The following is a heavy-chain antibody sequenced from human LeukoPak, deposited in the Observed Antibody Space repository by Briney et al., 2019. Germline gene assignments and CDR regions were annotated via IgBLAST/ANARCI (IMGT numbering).Heavy chain of an antibody. Sequence: SETLSLTCTVSNYSISTDYYWGWIRQPPGRGLEWIGTMYHSGSTYYNPSLKSRVTISVDTSKNQFSLKLSSVTAADTAVYYCARYDVWGSYRAFDYWGQGTLVTVSS. CDR1: NYSISTDYY. D-gene: IGHD3-16*02. CDR3: ARYDVWGSYRAFDY. CDR2: MYHSGST. V-gene: IGHV4-38-2*02. J-gene: IGHJ4*02.